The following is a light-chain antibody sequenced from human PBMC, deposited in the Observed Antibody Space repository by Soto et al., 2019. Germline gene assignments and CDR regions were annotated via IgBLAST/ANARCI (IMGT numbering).Light chain of an antibody. V-gene: IGLV2-14*01. CDR2: EVS. CDR3: CSYAGSSNV. Sequence: QSVLTQPASVSGSPAQSITISCTGTSSDVGGYNYVSWYQHHPGKAPKLIIYEVSYRPSGVSNRFSGSKSGNTASLTISGLQADDEADYYCCSYAGSSNVFGTGTKVTVL. J-gene: IGLJ1*01. CDR1: SSDVGGYNY.